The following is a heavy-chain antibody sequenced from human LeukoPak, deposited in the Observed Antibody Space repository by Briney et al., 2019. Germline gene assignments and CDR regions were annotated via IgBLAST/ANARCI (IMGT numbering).Heavy chain of an antibody. V-gene: IGHV1-18*04. J-gene: IGHJ4*02. CDR3: ARDRQYRLEY. CDR2: ISANSGNT. CDR1: GYTFTGYY. D-gene: IGHD3-16*02. Sequence: ASVKVSCKASGYTFTGYYMHWVRQAPGQGLEWMGWISANSGNTMHAQKFQDRVTMTTDTSTTTAFMELRSLRSDDTAVYYCARDRQYRLEYWGQGTLVTVSS.